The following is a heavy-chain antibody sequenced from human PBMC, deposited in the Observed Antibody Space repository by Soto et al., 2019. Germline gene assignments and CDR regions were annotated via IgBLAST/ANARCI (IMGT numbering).Heavy chain of an antibody. CDR3: ARGHLVGATTGRYFDY. D-gene: IGHD1-26*01. V-gene: IGHV3-33*01. CDR2: IWYDGSNK. J-gene: IGHJ4*02. CDR1: GFTFSSYG. Sequence: QVQLVESGGGVVQPGRSLRLSCAASGFTFSSYGMHWVRQAPGKGLEWVAVIWYDGSNKYYADSVKGRFTISRDNSKNXLYLQMNSLRAEDTAVYYCARGHLVGATTGRYFDYWGQGTLVTVSS.